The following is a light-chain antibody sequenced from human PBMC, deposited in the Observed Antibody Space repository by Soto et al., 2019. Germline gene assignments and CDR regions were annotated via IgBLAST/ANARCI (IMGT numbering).Light chain of an antibody. CDR2: KIS. CDR3: MQTTHWPYT. Sequence: DVVMTQSPLSLPVTLGQPASISCRSSQSLAHTDGNTYLSWLHQRPGQSPRRLIHKISEWDSGVPDRFSGSGSGTDFTLRISRAEAEDVGVYYCMQTTHWPYTFGQGTKLEI. V-gene: IGKV2-30*02. CDR1: QSLAHTDGNTY. J-gene: IGKJ2*01.